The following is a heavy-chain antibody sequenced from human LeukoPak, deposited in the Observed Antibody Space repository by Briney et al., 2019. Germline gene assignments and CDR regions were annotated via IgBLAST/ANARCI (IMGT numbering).Heavy chain of an antibody. CDR2: IYYSGSN. J-gene: IGHJ6*02. CDR3: ARDRGYTVTPRYYYYGMDV. Sequence: SETLSLTCTVSGGSISSYYWSWIRQPPGKGLEWIGYIYYSGSNNYNPSLKSRVTISVDTSKNQFSLKLSSVTAADTAVYYCARDRGYTVTPRYYYYGMDVWGLGTTVTVSS. CDR1: GGSISSYY. D-gene: IGHD4-11*01. V-gene: IGHV4-59*01.